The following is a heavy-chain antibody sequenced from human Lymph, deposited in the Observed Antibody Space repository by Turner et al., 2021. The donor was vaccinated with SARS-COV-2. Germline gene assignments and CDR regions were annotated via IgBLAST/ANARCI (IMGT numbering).Heavy chain of an antibody. CDR2: ISYDGSNK. V-gene: IGHV3-30*04. J-gene: IGHJ6*02. D-gene: IGHD3-3*01. CDR1: GFTFSSYA. CDR3: ARDDREFWSGYYTHYYYYGMDV. Sequence: QVQLVESGGDVVQPGRSLRLSWEASGFTFSSYAMHWVRQAPGKGLEWVAVISYDGSNKNYADSVKGRFTISRDNSKNTLYLQMNSLRAEDTAVYYCARDDREFWSGYYTHYYYYGMDVWGQGTTVTVSS.